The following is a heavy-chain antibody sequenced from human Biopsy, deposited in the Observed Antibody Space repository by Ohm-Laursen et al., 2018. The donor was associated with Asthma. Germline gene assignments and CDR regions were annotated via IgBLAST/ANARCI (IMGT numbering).Heavy chain of an antibody. V-gene: IGHV3-33*01. CDR1: GFTFSSYG. CDR3: ARVDGVVEAATRLGGMDV. CDR2: IWYDGSNK. D-gene: IGHD2-15*01. Sequence: RSLRLSCAASGFTFSSYGMHWVRQAPGKGLEWVAVIWYDGSNKYYADSVKGRFTISRDNSKNTLYLQMTSLSAEDSAVYYCARVDGVVEAATRLGGMDVWGQGTTVTVSS. J-gene: IGHJ6*02.